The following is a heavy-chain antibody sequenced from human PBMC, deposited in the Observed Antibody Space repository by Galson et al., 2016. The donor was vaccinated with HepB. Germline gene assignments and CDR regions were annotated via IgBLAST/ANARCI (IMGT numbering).Heavy chain of an antibody. D-gene: IGHD6-6*01. Sequence: SLRLSCAASGFTFSSYTMNWVRQAPGKGLEWVSTITDSGGSTYHADSVKGRFTISRDNSKNTLYLQMNSLRVEDTAVYYCAKGRGGSSSYHFEYWGQGTLVTVSS. J-gene: IGHJ4*02. CDR3: AKGRGGSSSYHFEY. CDR2: ITDSGGST. V-gene: IGHV3-23*01. CDR1: GFTFSSYT.